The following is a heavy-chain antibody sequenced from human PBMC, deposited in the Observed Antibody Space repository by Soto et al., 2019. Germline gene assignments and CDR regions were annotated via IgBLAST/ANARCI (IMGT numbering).Heavy chain of an antibody. J-gene: IGHJ4*02. Sequence: GGSLGLSCEGSGFTFSSFAMGWVRQAPGKGLEWLSSVSADGVSSFSADSVRGRFRVSRDNSKNTLFLQMRFLRVEDTAVYYCAKTRQAPVGTHFFDLWGQGTQVTVSS. CDR1: GFTFSSFA. CDR3: AKTRQAPVGTHFFDL. CDR2: VSADGVSS. V-gene: IGHV3-23*01.